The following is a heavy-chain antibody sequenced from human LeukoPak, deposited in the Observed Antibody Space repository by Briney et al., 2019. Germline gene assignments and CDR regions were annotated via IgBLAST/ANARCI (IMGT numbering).Heavy chain of an antibody. V-gene: IGHV3-33*06. D-gene: IGHD3-16*01. J-gene: IGHJ4*02. Sequence: GGSLRLSCAASGFTFSSYGMHWVRQAPGKGLEWVAVTWYDGSNKYYAESVKGRFTISRDNSKNTVYLQMNSLRAEDTAVYYCAKGGEWNLHYFDYWGQGTLVTVSS. CDR2: TWYDGSNK. CDR1: GFTFSSYG. CDR3: AKGGEWNLHYFDY.